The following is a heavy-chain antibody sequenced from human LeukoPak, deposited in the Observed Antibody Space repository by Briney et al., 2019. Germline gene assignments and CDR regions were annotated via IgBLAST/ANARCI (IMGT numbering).Heavy chain of an antibody. CDR1: GGSFSGYY. CDR2: INHSGST. J-gene: IGHJ4*02. Sequence: SETLSLTCAVYGGSFSGYYWSWIRQPPGKGLEWIGEINHSGSTNYNPPLKSRVTISVDTSKNQFSLKLSSVTAADTAVYYCARGPRGSRYSVDYWGQGTLVTVSS. V-gene: IGHV4-34*01. D-gene: IGHD2-15*01. CDR3: ARGPRGSRYSVDY.